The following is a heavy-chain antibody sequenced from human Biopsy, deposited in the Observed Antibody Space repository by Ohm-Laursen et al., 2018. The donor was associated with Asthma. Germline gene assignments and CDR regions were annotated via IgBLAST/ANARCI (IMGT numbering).Heavy chain of an antibody. CDR2: IIPIVGTT. CDR3: ARDQGDFWFFDL. J-gene: IGHJ2*01. CDR1: GGTFSSDA. Sequence: ASVKVSCKASGGTFSSDAIGWVRQAPGQGLEWMGGIIPIVGTTAYAQKFQGRVTITADEVTSTAYMELSSLRSEDTAVYYCARDQGDFWFFDLWGRGSLVTVSS. V-gene: IGHV1-69*13. D-gene: IGHD3-16*01.